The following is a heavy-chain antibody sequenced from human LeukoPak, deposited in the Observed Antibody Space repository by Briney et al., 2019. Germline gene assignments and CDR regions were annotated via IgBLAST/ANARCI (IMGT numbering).Heavy chain of an antibody. J-gene: IGHJ3*02. CDR2: IYYSGST. V-gene: IGHV4-39*01. CDR1: GGSISSSSYY. Sequence: SETLSLTCTVSGGSISSSSYYWGWIRQPPGKGLEWIGSIYYSGSTYYNPSLKSRVTISVDTPKNQFSLKLSSVTAADTAVYYCATQDIVVVPAAENHDAFDIWGQGTMVTVSS. CDR3: ATQDIVVVPAAENHDAFDI. D-gene: IGHD2-2*01.